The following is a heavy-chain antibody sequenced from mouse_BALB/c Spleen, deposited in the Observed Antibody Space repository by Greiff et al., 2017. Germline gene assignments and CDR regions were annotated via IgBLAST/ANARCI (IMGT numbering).Heavy chain of an antibody. CDR2: IYPGSGST. CDR1: GYNFTSYW. V-gene: IGHV1-55*01. D-gene: IGHD1-2*01. J-gene: IGHJ3*01. Sequence: VQLQQPGAELVKPGTSVKLSCKASGYNFTSYWINWVKLRPGQGLEWIGDIYPGSGSTNYNEKFKSKATLTVDTSSSTAYMQLSSLASEDSALYYCARDYYGPAWFAYWGQGTLVTVSA. CDR3: ARDYYGPAWFAY.